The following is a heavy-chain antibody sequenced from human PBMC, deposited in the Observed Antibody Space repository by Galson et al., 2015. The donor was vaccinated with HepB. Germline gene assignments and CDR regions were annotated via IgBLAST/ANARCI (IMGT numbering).Heavy chain of an antibody. D-gene: IGHD3-10*01. CDR2: ISSSSSYI. CDR1: GFSFNSHS. Sequence: SLRLSCAASGFSFNSHSMNWVRQAPGKGLEWVSSISSSSSYIYYADSVKGRFSISRDNAKNSLYLQMNSLRAEDTAVYYCASGNYYGSGTFDYWGQGTLVTVSS. CDR3: ASGNYYGSGTFDY. V-gene: IGHV3-21*01. J-gene: IGHJ4*02.